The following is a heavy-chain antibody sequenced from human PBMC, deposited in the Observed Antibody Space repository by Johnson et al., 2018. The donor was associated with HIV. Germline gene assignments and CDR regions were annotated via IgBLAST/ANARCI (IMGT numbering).Heavy chain of an antibody. V-gene: IGHV3-30*02. J-gene: IGHJ3*02. Sequence: VQLVEYGGGVVQPGGSLRLSCAASGFIFSNYGMHWVRQAPGKGLEWVAFIRYDGSNKYYADSVKGRFTISRDNSKNTLYLQMNSLRAEDTAVYYCAKDQYGSSGRYAFDIWGQGTMVTVSS. CDR2: IRYDGSNK. D-gene: IGHD3-10*01. CDR1: GFIFSNYG. CDR3: AKDQYGSSGRYAFDI.